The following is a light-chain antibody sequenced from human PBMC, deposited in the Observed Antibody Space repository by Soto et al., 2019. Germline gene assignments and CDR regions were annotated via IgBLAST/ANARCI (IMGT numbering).Light chain of an antibody. CDR2: GAS. J-gene: IGKJ1*01. Sequence: EIVMTQSPATLSVSPGERATLSCRASQSVSSNLAWYQQQPGKAPRLLIYGASTLQTGVPSRFSGSGSMTDFTLTISDLQPEDFATYYCQQTYTAPRTFGQGTKVDI. CDR1: QSVSSN. V-gene: IGKV3-15*01. CDR3: QQTYTAPRT.